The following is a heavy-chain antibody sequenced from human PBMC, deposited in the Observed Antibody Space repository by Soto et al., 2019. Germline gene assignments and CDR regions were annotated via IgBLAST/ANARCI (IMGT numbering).Heavy chain of an antibody. CDR2: GSYSGTT. D-gene: IGHD4-17*01. V-gene: IGHV4-61*01. CDR3: ARGATVTQYDY. Sequence: XETLSLTCTVSGVSFSSGSFYWAWIRQPPGKGLEWIGFGSYSGTTNYKPSLKSRVTISVDTSRSQISLKVSSLTAADTAVYYCARGATVTQYDYWGQGTLVTVSS. J-gene: IGHJ4*02. CDR1: GVSFSSGSFY.